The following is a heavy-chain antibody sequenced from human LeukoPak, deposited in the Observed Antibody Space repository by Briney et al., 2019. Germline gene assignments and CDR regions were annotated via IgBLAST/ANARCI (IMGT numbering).Heavy chain of an antibody. Sequence: GGSLRLSCVASGFTFSSYGMNWVRQAPGKGLEWVSAISGSGGSTYYADSVKGRFTISRDNSKSTLYLQMNSLRAEDTAVYYCAKDLWSSSSGVSFDYWGQGTLVTVSS. J-gene: IGHJ4*02. CDR3: AKDLWSSSSGVSFDY. D-gene: IGHD6-6*01. CDR1: GFTFSSYG. V-gene: IGHV3-23*01. CDR2: ISGSGGST.